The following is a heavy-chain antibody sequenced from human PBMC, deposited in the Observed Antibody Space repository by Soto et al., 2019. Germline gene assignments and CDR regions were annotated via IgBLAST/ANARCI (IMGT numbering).Heavy chain of an antibody. CDR1: GFSVSSNGAR. CDR3: VHGTLGSYGHVYFDY. J-gene: IGHJ4*02. Sequence: SGPTLVNPTQTLTLTCSLSGFSVSSNGARVGWIRQPPGKALEWLALIYWDDDKKYNPSLKSRLTITKDTSENQVVLTLTDVDPADTATYYCVHGTLGSYGHVYFDYWGQGTLVTVSS. CDR2: IYWDDDK. V-gene: IGHV2-5*02. D-gene: IGHD5-18*01.